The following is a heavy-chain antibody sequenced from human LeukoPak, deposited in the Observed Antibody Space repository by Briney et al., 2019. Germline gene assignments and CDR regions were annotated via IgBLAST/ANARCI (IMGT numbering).Heavy chain of an antibody. CDR2: ISSSSGTI. CDR1: GFTFSSYS. D-gene: IGHD4-11*01. V-gene: IGHV3-48*01. CDR3: ARAQTN. Sequence: GGSLRLSCAASGFTFSSYSMNWVRQAPGKGLEWVSYISSSSGTIYYADSVRGRFTIFRDNAKNSLYLQMNTLTAEDTAVYYCARAQTNWGQGTLVTVSS. J-gene: IGHJ4*02.